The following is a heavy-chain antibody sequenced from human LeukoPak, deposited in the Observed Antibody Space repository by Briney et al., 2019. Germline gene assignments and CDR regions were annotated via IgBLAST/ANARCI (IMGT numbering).Heavy chain of an antibody. J-gene: IGHJ3*02. V-gene: IGHV1-46*01. D-gene: IGHD3-22*01. CDR3: ASTTPLLVNAFDI. CDR2: INPSGGST. Sequence: GASVKVSCKASGYTFTSYYMHWVRQAPGQGLEWMGIINPSGGSTSYAQKFQGRVTMTGDTSTSTVYMELSSLRSEDTAVYYCASTTPLLVNAFDIWGQGTMVTVSS. CDR1: GYTFTSYY.